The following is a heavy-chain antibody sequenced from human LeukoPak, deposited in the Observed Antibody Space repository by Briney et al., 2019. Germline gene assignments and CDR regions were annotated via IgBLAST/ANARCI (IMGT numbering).Heavy chain of an antibody. CDR3: ARDGYCSGGSCYSGPLYYYYYGMDV. D-gene: IGHD2-15*01. Sequence: SQTLSLTCAISGDSVSSNSAAWNWIRQSPSRGLEWLGRTYYRSKWYNDYAVSVKSRITINPDTSKNQFSLQLNSVTPEDTAVYYCARDGYCSGGSCYSGPLYYYYYGMDVWGQGTTVTVSS. J-gene: IGHJ6*02. V-gene: IGHV6-1*01. CDR1: GDSVSSNSAA. CDR2: TYYRSKWYN.